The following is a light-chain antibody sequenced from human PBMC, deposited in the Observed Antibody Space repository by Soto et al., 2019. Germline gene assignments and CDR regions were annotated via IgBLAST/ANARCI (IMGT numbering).Light chain of an antibody. V-gene: IGLV1-51*02. Sequence: QSVLTQPPSVSAAPGQKVTISCSGSSSNIGNNYVSWYQQLPGTAPKLLIYENNKRPSGIPDRFSGSKSGTSATLGITGRQTGDEADYYCGTWDSSLSVLWVFGGGTKLTVL. J-gene: IGLJ3*02. CDR2: ENN. CDR3: GTWDSSLSVLWV. CDR1: SSNIGNNY.